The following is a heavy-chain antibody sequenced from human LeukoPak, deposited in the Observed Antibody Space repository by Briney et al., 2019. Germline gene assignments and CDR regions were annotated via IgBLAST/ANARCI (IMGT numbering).Heavy chain of an antibody. Sequence: PSETLSLTCTVSGGSISSSSYYWGWIRQPPGKGLEWIGSIYYSGSTYYNPSLKSRVTISVDTSKNQFSLKLSSVTAADTAAYYCARGEVSSGYSAFDIWGQGTMVTVSS. J-gene: IGHJ3*02. CDR2: IYYSGST. V-gene: IGHV4-39*07. D-gene: IGHD3-22*01. CDR3: ARGEVSSGYSAFDI. CDR1: GGSISSSSYY.